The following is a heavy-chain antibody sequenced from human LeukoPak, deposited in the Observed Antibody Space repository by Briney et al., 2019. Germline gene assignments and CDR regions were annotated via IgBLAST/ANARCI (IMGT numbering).Heavy chain of an antibody. CDR2: IYSGGST. CDR3: ARVLRDYDDYIPPGAFDI. J-gene: IGHJ3*02. D-gene: IGHD4-17*01. Sequence: GGSLRLSCAASGFTVSSNYMSWVRQAPGKGLEWVSVIYSGGSTYYADSVKGRFTISRDNSKNTLYLQMNSLRAEDTAVYYCARVLRDYDDYIPPGAFDIWGQGTMVTVSS. V-gene: IGHV3-66*01. CDR1: GFTVSSNY.